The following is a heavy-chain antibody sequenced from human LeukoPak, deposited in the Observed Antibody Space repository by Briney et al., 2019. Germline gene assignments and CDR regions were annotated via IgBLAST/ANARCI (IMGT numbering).Heavy chain of an antibody. V-gene: IGHV4-4*07. D-gene: IGHD6-13*01. CDR2: IYSSGST. Sequence: SETLSLTCTVSGGSISSYYWSWTRQPAGKGLEWIGRIYSSGSTNYNPSLKSRVTISEDTSKNQFSLKLTSVTAADTAVYYCARDLFTSSWYRWFDPWGQGTLVTVSS. J-gene: IGHJ5*02. CDR3: ARDLFTSSWYRWFDP. CDR1: GGSISSYY.